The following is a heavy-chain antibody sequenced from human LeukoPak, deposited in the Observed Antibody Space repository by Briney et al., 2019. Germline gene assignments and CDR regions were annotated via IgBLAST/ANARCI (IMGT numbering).Heavy chain of an antibody. CDR3: ARTVGSGYYYGPFDP. J-gene: IGHJ5*02. V-gene: IGHV1-69*13. CDR2: IIPVFGTS. D-gene: IGHD3-22*01. Sequence: ASVKVSCKASGGTFSSYAISWVRQAPGQGLEWMGGIIPVFGTSNYAQKFQGRVTITADESTRTAYMELSSLRSEDTAVYYCARTVGSGYYYGPFDPWGQGTLVTVSS. CDR1: GGTFSSYA.